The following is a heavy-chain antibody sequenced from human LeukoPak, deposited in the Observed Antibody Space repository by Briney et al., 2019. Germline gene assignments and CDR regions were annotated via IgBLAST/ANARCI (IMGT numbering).Heavy chain of an antibody. J-gene: IGHJ4*02. CDR1: GGTFSSYA. CDR3: ARDNFAYCGGDCYPTDY. D-gene: IGHD2-21*02. Sequence: ASVKVSCKASGGTFSSYAISRVRQAPGQGLEWMGRIIPIFGTANYAQKFQGRVTITTDESTSTAYMELSSLRSEDTAVYYCARDNFAYCGGDCYPTDYWGQGTLVTVSS. V-gene: IGHV1-69*05. CDR2: IIPIFGTA.